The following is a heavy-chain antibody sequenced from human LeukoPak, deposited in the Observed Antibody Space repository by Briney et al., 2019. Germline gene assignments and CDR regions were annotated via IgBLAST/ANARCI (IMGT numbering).Heavy chain of an antibody. V-gene: IGHV1-46*01. D-gene: IGHD6-19*01. CDR1: GYTFTSYY. CDR3: ARRGHAGIAVAGTAYYYFDY. CDR2: INPSGGST. J-gene: IGHJ4*02. Sequence: ASVTVSCKASGYTFTSYYMHWVRQAPGQGLEWMGIINPSGGSTSYAQKFQGRVTMTRDMSTSTVYMELSSLRSEDTAVYYCARRGHAGIAVAGTAYYYFDYWGQGTLVTVSS.